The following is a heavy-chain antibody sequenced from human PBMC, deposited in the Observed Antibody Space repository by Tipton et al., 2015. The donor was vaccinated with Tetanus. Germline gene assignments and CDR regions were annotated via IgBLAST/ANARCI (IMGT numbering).Heavy chain of an antibody. CDR1: GGSISSSSYY. J-gene: IGHJ5*02. V-gene: IGHV4-39*01. CDR3: ARHWVDVGIVVVPAAMSVFDP. Sequence: TLSLTCTVSGGSISSSSYYWGWIRQPPGKGLEWIGSIYYSGSTYYNPSLKSRVTISVDTSKNQFSLKLSSVTAADTAVYYCARHWVDVGIVVVPAAMSVFDPWGQGTLVTVSS. D-gene: IGHD2-2*01. CDR2: IYYSGST.